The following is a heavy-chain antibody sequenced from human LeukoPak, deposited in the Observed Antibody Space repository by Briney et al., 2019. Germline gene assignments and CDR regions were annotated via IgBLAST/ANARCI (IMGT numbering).Heavy chain of an antibody. CDR3: ARVREMATTLDY. Sequence: SETLSLTCAVYGGSFSGYYWSWIRQPPGKGLEWIGEINHSGSTNYNPSLKSRVTISVDTSKNQFSLKLSSVTAADTAVYYCARVREMATTLDYWGQGTLVTVSS. J-gene: IGHJ4*02. CDR2: INHSGST. CDR1: GGSFSGYY. D-gene: IGHD5-24*01. V-gene: IGHV4-34*01.